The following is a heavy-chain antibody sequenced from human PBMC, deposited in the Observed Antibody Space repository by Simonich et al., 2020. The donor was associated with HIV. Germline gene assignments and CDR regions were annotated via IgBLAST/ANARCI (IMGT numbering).Heavy chain of an antibody. CDR2: IRGSGGST. J-gene: IGHJ4*02. Sequence: EVQLLESGGGLVQPGGSLRLSCAASGFTFSSYAMSWGRQAPGKGRVGVAAIRGSGGSTNYADSVKGRFTISRDNSKNTLYLQMNSLRAEDTAVYYCAKDRYYNFWSGYYDYWGQGTLVTVSS. CDR3: AKDRYYNFWSGYYDY. D-gene: IGHD3-3*01. CDR1: GFTFSSYA. V-gene: IGHV3-23*01.